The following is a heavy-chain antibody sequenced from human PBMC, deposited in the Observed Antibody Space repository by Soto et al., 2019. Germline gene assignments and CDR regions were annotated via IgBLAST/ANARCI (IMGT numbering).Heavy chain of an antibody. Sequence: SETLSLTRSVSGGSISSYYWSWIRQPPGKGLEWIGYIYYSGSTNYNPSLKSRVTISVDTSKNQFSLKLSSVTAADTAVYYCARAGDYDILTGSIGPLDYWGQGTLVTVSS. V-gene: IGHV4-59*01. J-gene: IGHJ4*02. D-gene: IGHD3-9*01. CDR1: GGSISSYY. CDR2: IYYSGST. CDR3: ARAGDYDILTGSIGPLDY.